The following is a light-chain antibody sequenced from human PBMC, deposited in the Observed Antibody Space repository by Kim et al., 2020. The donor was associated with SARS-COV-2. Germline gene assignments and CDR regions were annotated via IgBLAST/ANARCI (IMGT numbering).Light chain of an antibody. V-gene: IGLV2-18*02. CDR2: EVI. J-gene: IGLJ2*01. CDR3: SSYTSSSTVV. CDR1: SSDVGSYNR. Sequence: GQSGTISCTGTSSDVGSYNRVSWYQQPPGTAPKLMIYEVINRPSGVPDRFSGSKSGNPASLTISGLQAEDEADYYCSSYTSSSTVVFGGGTQLTVL.